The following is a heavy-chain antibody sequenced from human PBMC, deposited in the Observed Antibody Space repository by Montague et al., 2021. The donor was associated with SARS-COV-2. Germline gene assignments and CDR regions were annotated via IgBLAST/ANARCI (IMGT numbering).Heavy chain of an antibody. CDR3: ARLRDGVVPSPILGVGPYYSYHYMDV. D-gene: IGHD3-10*01. CDR2: INHGGST. V-gene: IGHV4-34*01. Sequence: SETLSLTCAVHGTSFSGYYWNWIRQPPGKGLEWIGEINHGGSTKYSPSLKSRLIISADTSKNQFSLKLTSVAAADTAVYYCARLRDGVVPSPILGVGPYYSYHYMDVWGRGTTVTVSS. CDR1: GTSFSGYY. J-gene: IGHJ6*03.